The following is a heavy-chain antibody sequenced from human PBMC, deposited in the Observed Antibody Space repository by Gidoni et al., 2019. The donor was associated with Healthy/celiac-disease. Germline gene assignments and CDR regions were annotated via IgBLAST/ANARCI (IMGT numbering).Heavy chain of an antibody. CDR3: AKAISITIFGVVADY. CDR1: GFTFSSYA. J-gene: IGHJ4*02. Sequence: VQLLESGGGLVQPGGSLRLSCAASGFTFSSYAMSWVRQAPGKGLEWVSVSSGSGGSTYYADSVKGRFTISRDNSKNTLYLQMNSLRAEDTAVYYCAKAISITIFGVVADYWGQGTLVTVSS. CDR2: SSGSGGST. D-gene: IGHD3-3*01. V-gene: IGHV3-23*01.